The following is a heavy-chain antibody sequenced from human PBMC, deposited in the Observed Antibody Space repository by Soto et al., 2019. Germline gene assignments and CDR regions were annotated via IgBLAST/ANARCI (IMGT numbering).Heavy chain of an antibody. CDR1: GGSVTSGNYY. D-gene: IGHD2-21*02. V-gene: IGHV4-61*01. Sequence: SETLSLTCTVSGGSVTSGNYYWSWIRQPPGKGLQWIGHIYYSGSTNYNPSLKSRVTISVDASKNQFSLKLSSVTAADTAIYYCARGPVVTPFVDYWGQGTLVTVSS. J-gene: IGHJ4*02. CDR2: IYYSGST. CDR3: ARGPVVTPFVDY.